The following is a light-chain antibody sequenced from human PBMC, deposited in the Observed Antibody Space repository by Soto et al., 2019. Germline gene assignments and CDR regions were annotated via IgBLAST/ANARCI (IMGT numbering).Light chain of an antibody. CDR3: QHCDNRPLT. V-gene: IGKV1-9*01. J-gene: IGKJ4*01. Sequence: DIPLTQSPAALAASLGEIATLSCRASQTLSSYLAWYHQKPGKAPDLLIYSASTLPTGVPSRFSGSGSGTDFTFTISSLQPEDFETYYCQHCDNRPLTFGGGTKVDIK. CDR2: SAS. CDR1: QTLSSY.